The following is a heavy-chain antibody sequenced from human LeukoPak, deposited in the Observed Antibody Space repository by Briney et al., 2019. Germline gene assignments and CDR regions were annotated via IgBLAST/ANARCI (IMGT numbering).Heavy chain of an antibody. J-gene: IGHJ3*02. CDR3: AREIAVAGHDAFDI. V-gene: IGHV4-34*01. CDR1: GGSFSGYY. CDR2: INHSGST. D-gene: IGHD6-19*01. Sequence: SETLSLTCAVYGGSFSGYYWSWIRQPPGKGLEWIGEINHSGSTNYNPSLKSRVTISVDKSKNQFSLKLSSVTAADTAVYYCAREIAVAGHDAFDIWGQGTMVTVSS.